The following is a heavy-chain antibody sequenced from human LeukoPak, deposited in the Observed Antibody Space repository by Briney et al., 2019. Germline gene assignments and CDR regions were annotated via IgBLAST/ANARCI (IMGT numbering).Heavy chain of an antibody. CDR3: ARDSSYYGSGSYYKADY. CDR1: GYTFTGYY. J-gene: IGHJ4*02. D-gene: IGHD3-10*01. V-gene: IGHV1-2*02. Sequence: ASVKVSCKASGYTFTGYYMHWVRQAPGQGLEWMGWINPNSGGTNYAQKFQGRVTMTTDTSTSTAYMELRSLRSDDTAVYYCARDSSYYGSGSYYKADYWGQGTLVTVSS. CDR2: INPNSGGT.